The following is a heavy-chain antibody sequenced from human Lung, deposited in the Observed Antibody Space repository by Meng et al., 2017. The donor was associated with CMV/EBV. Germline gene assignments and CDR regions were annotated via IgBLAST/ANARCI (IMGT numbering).Heavy chain of an antibody. V-gene: IGHV3-21*01. D-gene: IGHD1-26*01. CDR1: GFSFSGYA. J-gene: IGHJ4*02. CDR3: ARSWDGLGY. Sequence: SCAASGFSFSGYALNWVRQAPGKGLEWVSSISSSSSYIYYADSVKGRFTISRDNAKNSLFLQMNSLRADDTAVYFCARSWDGLGYWGQGTPVTVSS. CDR2: ISSSSSYI.